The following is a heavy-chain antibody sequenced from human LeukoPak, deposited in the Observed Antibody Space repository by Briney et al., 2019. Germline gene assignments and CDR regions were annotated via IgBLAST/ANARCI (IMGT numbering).Heavy chain of an antibody. CDR3: ARGRAVPTGYGMDV. CDR1: GFTFSSYE. D-gene: IGHD4-17*01. J-gene: IGHJ6*04. CDR2: ISSSGSTI. V-gene: IGHV3-48*03. Sequence: QPGGSLRLSCAAFGFTFSSYEMNWVRQAPGKGLEWVSYISSSGSTIYYADSVKGRFTISRDNAKNSLYLQMNSLRAEDTAVYYCARGRAVPTGYGMDVWGKGTTVTVSS.